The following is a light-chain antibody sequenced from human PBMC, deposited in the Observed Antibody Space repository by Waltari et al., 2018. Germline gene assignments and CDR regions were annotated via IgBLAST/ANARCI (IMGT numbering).Light chain of an antibody. CDR1: QSGLYSSDNKNY. CDR3: QQYYSFPQT. Sequence: DIVMTQSPDSLAVSLGERATINGKSSQSGLYSSDNKNYLTWYQQKPGQPPELLIYWASTRESGVPDRFSGSGSGTDFTLTISRLQAEDVAVYYCQQYYSFPQTFGQGTKVEIK. V-gene: IGKV4-1*01. CDR2: WAS. J-gene: IGKJ1*01.